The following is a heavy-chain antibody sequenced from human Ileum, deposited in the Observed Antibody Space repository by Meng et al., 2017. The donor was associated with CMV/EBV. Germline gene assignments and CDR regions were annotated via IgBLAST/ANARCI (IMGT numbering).Heavy chain of an antibody. J-gene: IGHJ5*02. Sequence: GESLKISCAASGFTFSSYAMHWVRQAPGKGLEWVSLIWYDGSNKYYADSVKGRFTISRDNSKNTLYLQMNSLRAEDTAVYYCAREYCTSTSCYKAIDPWGQG. D-gene: IGHD2-2*02. CDR1: GFTFSSYA. CDR2: IWYDGSNK. CDR3: AREYCTSTSCYKAIDP. V-gene: IGHV3-33*08.